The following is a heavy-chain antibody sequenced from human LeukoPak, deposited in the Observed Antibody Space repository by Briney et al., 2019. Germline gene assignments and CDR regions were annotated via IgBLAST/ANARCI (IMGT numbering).Heavy chain of an antibody. J-gene: IGHJ3*01. CDR3: AKEPQP. CDR2: VWYDGTKK. D-gene: IGHD2-2*01. CDR1: GFTFSNFA. V-gene: IGHV3-33*06. Sequence: GRSLRLSCAASGFTFSNFAVHWVRQAPGKGLEWVAIVWYDGTKKYYVDSVDGRFTISRDNSKNTLYLQMNSLRAEDTAVYYCAKEPQPWGQGTMVTVSA.